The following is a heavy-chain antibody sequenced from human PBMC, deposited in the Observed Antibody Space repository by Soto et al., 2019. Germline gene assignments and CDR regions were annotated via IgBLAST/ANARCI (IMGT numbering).Heavy chain of an antibody. D-gene: IGHD6-13*01. CDR1: GGTFSSYA. CDR2: IIPIFGTA. Sequence: ASVKVSCKASGGTFSSYAISWVRQAPGQGLEWMGGIIPIFGTANYAQKFQGRVTITADESTSTAYMELSSLRSEDTAVYYCARDAAGPGDYYYYGMDVWGQGTTVTVS. V-gene: IGHV1-69*13. J-gene: IGHJ6*02. CDR3: ARDAAGPGDYYYYGMDV.